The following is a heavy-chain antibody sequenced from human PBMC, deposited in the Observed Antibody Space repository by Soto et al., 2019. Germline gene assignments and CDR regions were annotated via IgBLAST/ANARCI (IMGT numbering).Heavy chain of an antibody. D-gene: IGHD1-26*01. Sequence: QVQLQESGPGLVKPSDTLSLTCAVSGYSISSSNWWGWIRQPPGKGLEWIGYIYYSGTPYYNPSLKSXXTXSXXTSKNQSSLKLTSVTAVDTAVYYCARREIEGPIDYWGQGTLVTVSS. CDR3: ARREIEGPIDY. J-gene: IGHJ4*02. CDR2: IYYSGTP. V-gene: IGHV4-28*01. CDR1: GYSISSSNW.